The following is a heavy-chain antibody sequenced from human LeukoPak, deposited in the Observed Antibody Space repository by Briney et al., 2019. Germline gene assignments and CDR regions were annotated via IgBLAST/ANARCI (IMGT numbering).Heavy chain of an antibody. CDR2: ISFDGSNK. CDR1: GFTFSSYG. Sequence: GGSLRLSCAASGFTFSSYGMHWVRQAPGKGLEWVAVISFDGSNKYYADSVKGRFIISRDNSKNTLYLQMNSLRAEDTAVYYCAKVWFGELSPPDYWGQGTLVTVSS. J-gene: IGHJ4*02. V-gene: IGHV3-30*18. CDR3: AKVWFGELSPPDY. D-gene: IGHD3-10*01.